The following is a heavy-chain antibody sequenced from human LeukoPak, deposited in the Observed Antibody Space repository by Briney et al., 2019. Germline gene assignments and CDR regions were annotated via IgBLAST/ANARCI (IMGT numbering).Heavy chain of an antibody. D-gene: IGHD6-13*01. J-gene: IGHJ4*02. Sequence: SETLSLTCTVSGDSVGSSINYWAWVRQPPGKGLKWLGSIFYSGSTYYNPSLKSRVTISVDTSKNQFSLNLYSVTAADTATYYCARRGITYSSSFFAYWGQGTLVTVSS. V-gene: IGHV4-39*01. CDR3: ARRGITYSSSFFAY. CDR1: GDSVGSSINY. CDR2: IFYSGST.